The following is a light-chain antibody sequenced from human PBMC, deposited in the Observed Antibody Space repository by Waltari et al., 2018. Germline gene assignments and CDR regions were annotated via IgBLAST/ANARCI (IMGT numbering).Light chain of an antibody. Sequence: EIVMTQSPATLSVSPGERATLSCRASQSISNKLGWYQQKPGQAPSLLIYDASTRATGVPVTFSGRGSGTEFTLTISSLQSEDFVVYYCQQYNSWPYTFGQGTKLEIK. CDR2: DAS. J-gene: IGKJ2*01. CDR3: QQYNSWPYT. CDR1: QSISNK. V-gene: IGKV3-15*01.